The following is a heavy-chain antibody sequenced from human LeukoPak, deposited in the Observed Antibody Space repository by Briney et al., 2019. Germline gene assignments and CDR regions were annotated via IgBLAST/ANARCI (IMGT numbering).Heavy chain of an antibody. V-gene: IGHV3-30*04. D-gene: IGHD3-10*01. CDR1: GFTFSSYA. J-gene: IGHJ4*02. CDR3: ARAVRGVTDY. CDR2: ISYDGSNK. Sequence: GGSLRLSCAASGFTFSSYAMHWVRQAPGKGLEWVAVISYDGSNKYYADSVKGRFTISRDNSKNTLYLQMNSLRAEDTAVYYCARAVRGVTDYWGQGTLVAVSS.